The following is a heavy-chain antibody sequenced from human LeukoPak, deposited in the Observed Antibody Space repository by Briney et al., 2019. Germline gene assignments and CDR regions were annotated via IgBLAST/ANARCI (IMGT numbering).Heavy chain of an antibody. J-gene: IGHJ6*02. CDR3: ARDLSNGIVVGMDV. CDR1: GYTFTGYY. CDR2: INPNSGGT. V-gene: IGHV1-2*04. D-gene: IGHD2-15*01. Sequence: ASVKVSCKASGYTFTGYYMHWVRQAPGQGLEWMGWINPNSGGTNYAQKFQGWVTMTRDTSISTAYMELSRLRSDDTAVYYCARDLSNGIVVGMDVWGQGTTVTVSS.